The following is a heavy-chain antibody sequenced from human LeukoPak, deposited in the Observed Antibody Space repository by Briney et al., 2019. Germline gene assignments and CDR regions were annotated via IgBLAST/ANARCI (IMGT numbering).Heavy chain of an antibody. Sequence: GGSLRLSCAASGFTVSSNYMSWVRQAPGKGLEWVSVIYSGGSTYYADSVKGRFTISRDNSKNTLYLQMNSLRAEDTALYYCAKEKKSGGWPLDYWGQGALVIVSS. CDR2: IYSGGST. J-gene: IGHJ4*02. CDR1: GFTVSSNY. CDR3: AKEKKSGGWPLDY. D-gene: IGHD2-15*01. V-gene: IGHV3-66*01.